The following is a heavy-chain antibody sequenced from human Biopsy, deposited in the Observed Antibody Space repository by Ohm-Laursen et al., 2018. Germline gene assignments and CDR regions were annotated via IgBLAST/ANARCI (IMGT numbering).Heavy chain of an antibody. CDR2: FAPENGKT. Sequence: ASSVKVSCQVSGYTLTELSLHWVRQAPGSGLEWMGGFAPENGKTIYAQKFQGRVTMTEDTSTDTAYMELSSLRSEDTAVYYYAADINVWNVNYWGQGTQVTVSS. J-gene: IGHJ4*02. D-gene: IGHD1-1*01. CDR3: AADINVWNVNY. CDR1: GYTLTELS. V-gene: IGHV1-24*01.